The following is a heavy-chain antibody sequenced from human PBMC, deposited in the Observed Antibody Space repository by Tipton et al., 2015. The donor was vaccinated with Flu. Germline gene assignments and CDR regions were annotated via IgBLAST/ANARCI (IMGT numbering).Heavy chain of an antibody. CDR1: GGSISSGGYY. D-gene: IGHD3-9*01. CDR3: ATLTGPYGYFDC. V-gene: IGHV4-31*03. CDR2: IYYSGST. J-gene: IGHJ4*02. Sequence: TLSLTCTVSGGSISSGGYYWSWIRQHPGKGLEWIGYIYYSGSTYYNPSLKSRVTISVDTSKNQFSLKLSSVTAADTAVYYCATLTGPYGYFDCWGQGTLVTVSS.